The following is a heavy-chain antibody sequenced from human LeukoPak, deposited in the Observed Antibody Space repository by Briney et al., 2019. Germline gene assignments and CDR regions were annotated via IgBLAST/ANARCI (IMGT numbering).Heavy chain of an antibody. J-gene: IGHJ4*02. CDR2: IYYSGST. CDR3: ASPGGGPTDY. CDR1: GSSISSGGYY. D-gene: IGHD3-16*01. V-gene: IGHV4-39*01. Sequence: SETLSLTCTVSGSSISSGGYYWGWIRQPPGKGLEWIGSIYYSGSTYYNPSLKSRVTISVDTSKNQFSLKLSSVTAADAAVYYCASPGGGPTDYWGQGTLVTVSS.